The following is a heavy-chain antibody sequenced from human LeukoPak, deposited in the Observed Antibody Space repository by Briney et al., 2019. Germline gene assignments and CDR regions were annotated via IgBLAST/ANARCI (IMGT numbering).Heavy chain of an antibody. CDR2: INHSGST. CDR1: GGSFSDYY. V-gene: IGHV4-34*01. J-gene: IGHJ4*02. CDR3: ARAPDIVATYYFDY. D-gene: IGHD5-12*01. Sequence: PSETLSLTCAVYGGSFSDYYWSWIRQPPGKGLEWIGEINHSGSTNYNPSLKSRVTISVDTSKNQFSLKLSSVTAADTAVYYCARAPDIVATYYFDYWGQGTLVTVSS.